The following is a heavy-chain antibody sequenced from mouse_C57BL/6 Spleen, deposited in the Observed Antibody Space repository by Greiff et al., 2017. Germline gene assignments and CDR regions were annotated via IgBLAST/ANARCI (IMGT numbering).Heavy chain of an antibody. V-gene: IGHV7-3*01. Sequence: EVMLVESGGGLVQPGGSLSLSCAASGFTFTDYYMSWVRQPPGKALEWLGFIRNKANGYTTEYSASVKGRFTISRDTSPSILYLQMNALRAEDSATYYCAGYTCYGSSYHAMDYWGQGTSVTVSS. CDR2: IRNKANGYTT. CDR1: GFTFTDYY. D-gene: IGHD1-1*01. J-gene: IGHJ4*01. CDR3: AGYTCYGSSYHAMDY.